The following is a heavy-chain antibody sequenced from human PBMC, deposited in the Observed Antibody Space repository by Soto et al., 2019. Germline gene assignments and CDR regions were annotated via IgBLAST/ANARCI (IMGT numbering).Heavy chain of an antibody. CDR1: GFTVSSNY. CDR3: AKDLDDYGDYELSY. V-gene: IGHV3-53*01. D-gene: IGHD4-17*01. Sequence: PGGSLRLSCAASGFTVSSNYMSWVRQAPGKGLEWVSVIYSGGSTYYADSVKGRFTISRHNSKNTLYLQMNSLRAEDTAVYYCAKDLDDYGDYELSYWGQGTLVTVSS. J-gene: IGHJ4*02. CDR2: IYSGGST.